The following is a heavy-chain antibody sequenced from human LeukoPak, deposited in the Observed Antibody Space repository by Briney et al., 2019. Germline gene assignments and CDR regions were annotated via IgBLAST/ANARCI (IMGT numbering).Heavy chain of an antibody. Sequence: GGSLRLSCAASGFTFSSSAMSWVRQAPGKGLEWVSAISNNGGYTYYADSVQGRFTISRDNSKSTLCLQMNSLRAEDTAVYYCAKDRFDYWGQGTLVTVSS. J-gene: IGHJ4*02. CDR3: AKDRFDY. CDR1: GFTFSSSA. CDR2: ISNNGGYT. V-gene: IGHV3-23*01.